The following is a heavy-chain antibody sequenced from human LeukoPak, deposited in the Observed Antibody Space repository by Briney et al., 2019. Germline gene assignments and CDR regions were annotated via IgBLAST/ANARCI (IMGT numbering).Heavy chain of an antibody. CDR2: ISGSGGTT. D-gene: IGHD6-13*01. Sequence: PGGSLRLSCVASGITFSSYAMGWVRQAPGKGLEWVSSISGSGGTTYYADSVKGRLTISRDNSQNTLYLQMNSLRAEDTAVYYCAKDPSIAAAGYFDYWGQGTLVTVSS. V-gene: IGHV3-23*01. CDR3: AKDPSIAAAGYFDY. CDR1: GITFSSYA. J-gene: IGHJ4*02.